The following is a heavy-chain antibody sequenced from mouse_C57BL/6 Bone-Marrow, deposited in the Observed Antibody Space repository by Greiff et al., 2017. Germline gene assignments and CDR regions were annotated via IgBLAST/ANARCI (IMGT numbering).Heavy chain of an antibody. CDR1: GFNIKDYY. CDR3: TRGYYAMDY. J-gene: IGHJ4*01. Sequence: EVQLQQSGAELVRPGASVKLSCTASGFNIKDYYMHWVKPRPEQGLEWIGRIDPEDGDTEYAPKFQGKATMTADTSSNTAYLQLSSLTSEDTAVYYCTRGYYAMDYWGQGTSVTVAS. CDR2: IDPEDGDT. V-gene: IGHV14-1*01.